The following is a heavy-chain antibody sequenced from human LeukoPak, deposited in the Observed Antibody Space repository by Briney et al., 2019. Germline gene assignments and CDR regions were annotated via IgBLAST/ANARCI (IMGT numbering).Heavy chain of an antibody. CDR3: SRAPRSWGFDY. J-gene: IGHJ4*02. Sequence: VASVKVSCKASGYTFTSYDFNWLRQATGQGPEWMGWMNPNSGATGYAQKFQGRITMTRSASINTAYMELTDLRSEDTAVYYWSRAPRSWGFDYWGQGTLVTVSS. D-gene: IGHD7-27*01. V-gene: IGHV1-8*01. CDR1: GYTFTSYD. CDR2: MNPNSGAT.